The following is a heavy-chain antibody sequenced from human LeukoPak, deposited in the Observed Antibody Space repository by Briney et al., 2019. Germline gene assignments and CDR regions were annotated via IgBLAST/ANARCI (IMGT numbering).Heavy chain of an antibody. CDR2: INLNSGGA. CDR1: GYTFTDYY. V-gene: IGHV1-2*02. J-gene: IGHJ4*02. D-gene: IGHD2-15*01. CDR3: ARDAGYCTGGSCWYFDH. Sequence: ASVKVSCKASGYTFTDYYMHWVRQAPGQGLEWMGWINLNSGGANFAQRFQGRVTMTRDTSISTAYMDLSRLISDDTAVYYCARDAGYCTGGSCWYFDHWGQGTLVTVSS.